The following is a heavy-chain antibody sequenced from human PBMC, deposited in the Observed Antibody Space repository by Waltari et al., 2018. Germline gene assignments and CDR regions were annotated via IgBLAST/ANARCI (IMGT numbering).Heavy chain of an antibody. J-gene: IGHJ4*02. V-gene: IGHV4-39*01. CDR3: ARQVVVAATRGFDY. CDR1: GGSISSSSYY. Sequence: QLQLQESGPGLVKPSETLSLTCTVSGGSISSSSYYWGWIRQPPGKGLEWIGSIYYSGSTYYNPSLKSRVTISVDTSKNQFSLKLSSVTAADTAVYDCARQVVVAATRGFDYWGQGTLVTVSS. CDR2: IYYSGST. D-gene: IGHD2-15*01.